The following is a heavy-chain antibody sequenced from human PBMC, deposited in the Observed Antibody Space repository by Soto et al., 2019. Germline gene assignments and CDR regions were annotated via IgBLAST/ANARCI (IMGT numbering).Heavy chain of an antibody. Sequence: EVQLLESGGGLVQPGGSLRLSCAAFGFTFRNYAMSWVRQAPGRGLEWVSALTDSGGSTYYADSVQGRFTISRDNSKNTLYLQMNSLGAEDTAVYYCARDYSSTWYPGHGMGVWGQGTTVTVS. D-gene: IGHD6-13*01. J-gene: IGHJ6*02. CDR1: GFTFRNYA. CDR2: LTDSGGST. CDR3: ARDYSSTWYPGHGMGV. V-gene: IGHV3-23*01.